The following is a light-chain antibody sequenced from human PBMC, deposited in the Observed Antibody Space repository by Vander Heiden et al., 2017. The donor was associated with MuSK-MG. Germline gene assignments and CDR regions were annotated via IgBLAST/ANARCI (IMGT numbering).Light chain of an antibody. CDR1: QSVSSN. V-gene: IGKV3-15*01. Sequence: EIVMTHSPATLSVSPGERATLSCRASQSVSSNLAWYQQKPGQAPRLLIYGASTRATGIPARFSGSGSGTEFTLTISSLQSEDFAVYYCQQYNNWPFYTFGQGTKLEIK. J-gene: IGKJ2*01. CDR3: QQYNNWPFYT. CDR2: GAS.